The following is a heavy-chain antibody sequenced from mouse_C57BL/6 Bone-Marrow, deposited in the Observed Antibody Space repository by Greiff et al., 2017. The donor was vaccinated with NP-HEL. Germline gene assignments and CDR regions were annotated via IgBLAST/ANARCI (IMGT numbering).Heavy chain of an antibody. J-gene: IGHJ1*03. V-gene: IGHV14-4*01. Sequence: VQLQQSGAELVRPGASVKLSCTASGFNIKDDYMHWVKQRPEQGLEWIGWIDPENGDTEYASKFQGKATITADTSSTTAYLQLSILTSEDTAVYYCTTKGISNICYFDVWGTGTTLTVSS. D-gene: IGHD2-5*01. CDR3: TTKGISNICYFDV. CDR2: IDPENGDT. CDR1: GFNIKDDY.